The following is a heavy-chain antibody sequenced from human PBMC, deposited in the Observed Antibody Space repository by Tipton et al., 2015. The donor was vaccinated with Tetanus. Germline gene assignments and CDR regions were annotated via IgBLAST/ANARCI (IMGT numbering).Heavy chain of an antibody. Sequence: SLRLSCAASGFTFSNYYMSWVRQAPGKGLEWVANINEDGSEKYYVDSVEGRFTISRDNAKNSLYLQMNSLRAGDMAVYYCARDSNWAFDHWGQGTLVTVSS. CDR1: GFTFSNYY. CDR3: ARDSNWAFDH. CDR2: INEDGSEK. D-gene: IGHD7-27*01. J-gene: IGHJ4*02. V-gene: IGHV3-7*01.